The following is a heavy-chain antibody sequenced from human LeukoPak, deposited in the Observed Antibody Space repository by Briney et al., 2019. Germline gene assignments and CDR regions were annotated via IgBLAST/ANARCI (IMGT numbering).Heavy chain of an antibody. V-gene: IGHV3-48*01. J-gene: IGHJ6*03. D-gene: IGHD3-10*01. CDR1: GFTFSGYN. CDR2: ITSSSGTI. CDR3: ATYGFGELSYYYYYYMDV. Sequence: PGGSLRLSCAASGFTFSGYNMNWVRQAPGKGLEWISYITSSSGTIYYADSVKGRFTISRDDAKNPLYLQMNSLRAEDTAVYYCATYGFGELSYYYYYYMDVWGKGTTVTISS.